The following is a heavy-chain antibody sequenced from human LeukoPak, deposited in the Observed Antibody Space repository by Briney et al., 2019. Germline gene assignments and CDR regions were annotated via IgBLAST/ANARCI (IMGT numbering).Heavy chain of an antibody. V-gene: IGHV4-31*03. J-gene: IGHJ4*02. CDR1: GGSISSGGYY. D-gene: IGHD3-10*01. CDR3: ARSYYYGSGSYFDY. CDR2: IYYSGST. Sequence: PSETLSPTCTVSGGSISSGGYYWSWIRQHPGKGLEWIGYIYYSGSTYYNPSLKSRVTISVDTSKNQFSLKLSSVTAADTAVYYCARSYYYGSGSYFDYWGQGTLVTVSS.